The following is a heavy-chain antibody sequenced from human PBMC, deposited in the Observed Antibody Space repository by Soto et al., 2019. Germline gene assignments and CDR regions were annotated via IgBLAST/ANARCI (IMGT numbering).Heavy chain of an antibody. D-gene: IGHD3-22*01. CDR3: AKDRSRSYGSGYPLGYFDY. CDR1: GFTFSNCA. Sequence: EVQLLESGGGLVQPGGSLSLSCAASGFTFSNCAMSWVRQAPGKGLEWVSGISGSGGGTYYADSVKGRFTISRDNSKNKLYLQMNSLRAEDTAVYYCAKDRSRSYGSGYPLGYFDYWGQGTLVTVSS. CDR2: ISGSGGGT. V-gene: IGHV3-23*01. J-gene: IGHJ4*02.